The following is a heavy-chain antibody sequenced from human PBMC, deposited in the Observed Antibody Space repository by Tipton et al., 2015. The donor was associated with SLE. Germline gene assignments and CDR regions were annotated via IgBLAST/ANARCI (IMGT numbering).Heavy chain of an antibody. CDR2: IYYSGST. D-gene: IGHD1-26*01. J-gene: IGHJ6*04. CDR1: GGSISSSSYY. V-gene: IGHV4-61*01. CDR3: ARDLWGGSSLIV. Sequence: TLSLTCTVSGGSISSSSYYWSWIRQPPGKGLEWIGYIYYSGSTNHNPSLKSRVTISVDTSKNQFSLKLSSVTAADTAVYYCARDLWGGSSLIVWGKGTTVTVSS.